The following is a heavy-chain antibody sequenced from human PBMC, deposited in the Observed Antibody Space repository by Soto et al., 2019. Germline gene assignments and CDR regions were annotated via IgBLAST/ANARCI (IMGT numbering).Heavy chain of an antibody. V-gene: IGHV4-34*02. CDR2: INYSGGT. CDR3: ARDRQYYHFWSGYQNEGPYGMDV. CDR1: GGSFSGYS. D-gene: IGHD3-3*02. J-gene: IGHJ6*02. Sequence: QVQLQQWGAGLLKSSETLSLTCAVYGGSFSGYSWTWIRQAPGKGLEWIGEINYSGGTNYNSSLKSRVIISVDTSKNQFSLLLYSVTAADTAVYYCARDRQYYHFWSGYQNEGPYGMDVWGQGTTVTVSS.